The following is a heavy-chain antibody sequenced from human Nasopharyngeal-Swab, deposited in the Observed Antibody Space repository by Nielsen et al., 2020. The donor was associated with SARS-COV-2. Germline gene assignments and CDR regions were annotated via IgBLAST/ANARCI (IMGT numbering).Heavy chain of an antibody. D-gene: IGHD4-11*01. V-gene: IGHV5-51*01. CDR1: GYSFTSYW. J-gene: IGHJ3*02. CDR3: ARRFRGNYGDAFDI. CDR2: IYPGDSDT. Sequence: GGSLRLSCTGSGYSFTSYWIGWVRQIPGKGLEWMGIIYPGDSDTRYSPSFQGQVTISADNSITTAYLQWSSLKASDTAMYYCARRFRGNYGDAFDIWGQGTMVTVS.